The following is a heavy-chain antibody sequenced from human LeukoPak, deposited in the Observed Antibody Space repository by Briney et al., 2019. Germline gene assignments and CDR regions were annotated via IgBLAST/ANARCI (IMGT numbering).Heavy chain of an antibody. J-gene: IGHJ4*02. CDR2: ISGSGVST. CDR1: GFTFGSYA. D-gene: IGHD4-11*01. Sequence: GGSLRLSCAASGFTFGSYAMSWVRQAPGKGLAWVSAISGSGVSTYYADSVKGRFTISRDNSKNTLYLQMNSLRAEDTAVYYCAKDDLTTVTTWVDYWGQGTLVTVSS. V-gene: IGHV3-23*01. CDR3: AKDDLTTVTTWVDY.